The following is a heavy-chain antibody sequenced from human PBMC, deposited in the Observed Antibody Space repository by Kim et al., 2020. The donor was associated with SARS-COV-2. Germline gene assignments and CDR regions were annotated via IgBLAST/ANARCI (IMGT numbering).Heavy chain of an antibody. J-gene: IGHJ2*01. V-gene: IGHV4-59*01. CDR3: ARGPEDTAMVTGGYFDL. D-gene: IGHD5-18*01. Sequence: SETLSLTCTVSGGSISSYYWSWIRQPPGKGLEWIGYIYYSGSTNYNPSLKSRVTISVDTSKNQFSLKLSSVTAADTAVYYCARGPEDTAMVTGGYFDLWGRGTLVTVSS. CDR2: IYYSGST. CDR1: GGSISSYY.